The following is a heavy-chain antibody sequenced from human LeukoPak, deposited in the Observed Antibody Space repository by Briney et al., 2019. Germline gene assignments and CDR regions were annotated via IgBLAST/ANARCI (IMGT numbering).Heavy chain of an antibody. CDR1: GGSFSGYY. V-gene: IGHV4-34*01. Sequence: MPSETLSLTCAVYGGSFSGYYWSWIRQPPGKGLEWIGEINHSGSTNYNPSLKSRVTISVDTSKNQFSLKLSSVTAADTAVYYCARDGNYDMGYFDYWGQGTLVTVSS. CDR3: ARDGNYDMGYFDY. J-gene: IGHJ4*02. D-gene: IGHD3-22*01. CDR2: INHSGST.